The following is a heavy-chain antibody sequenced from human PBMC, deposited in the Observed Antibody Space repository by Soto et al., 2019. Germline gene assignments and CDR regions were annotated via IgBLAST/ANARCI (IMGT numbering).Heavy chain of an antibody. Sequence: GGSLRLSCAASGFTFSSYSMNWVRQAPGKGLEWVSYISSSSSTIYYADSVKGRFTISRDNAKNSLYLQMNSLRDEDTAVYYCARGRSRIAAAGRVWDLYYYYYGMDVWGQGTTVTVSS. CDR2: ISSSSSTI. CDR3: ARGRSRIAAAGRVWDLYYYYYGMDV. J-gene: IGHJ6*02. V-gene: IGHV3-48*02. D-gene: IGHD6-13*01. CDR1: GFTFSSYS.